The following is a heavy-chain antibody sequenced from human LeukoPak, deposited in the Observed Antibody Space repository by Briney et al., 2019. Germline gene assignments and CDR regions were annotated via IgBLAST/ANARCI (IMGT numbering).Heavy chain of an antibody. V-gene: IGHV3-30*03. CDR1: GFTFSSYG. Sequence: SGGSLRLSCAASGFTFSSYGMHWVRQAPGKGLEWVAAISDDGSNKYYADSVKGRFTISRDNSKNTLYLQMNSLRVEDTAVYYCARPVVLGAYLRGAYYFDSWGQGTLVTVSS. CDR3: ARPVVLGAYLRGAYYFDS. CDR2: ISDDGSNK. J-gene: IGHJ4*02. D-gene: IGHD3-16*01.